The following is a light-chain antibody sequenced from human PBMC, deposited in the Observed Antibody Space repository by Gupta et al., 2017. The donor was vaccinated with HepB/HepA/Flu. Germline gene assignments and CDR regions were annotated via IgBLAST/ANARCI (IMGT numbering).Light chain of an antibody. CDR1: QSVVSY. J-gene: IGKJ2*01. V-gene: IGKV3-11*01. Sequence: MVLTQSPATLSLSPGGRATPSCRASQSVVSYSGWYQQRPGQPPRLLIYDASKSATGVPARFRGSGSWTDFTLTIDSLEPEDLGIYYCQQRSSWPPVSFGQGTKMEIK. CDR2: DAS. CDR3: QQRSSWPPVS.